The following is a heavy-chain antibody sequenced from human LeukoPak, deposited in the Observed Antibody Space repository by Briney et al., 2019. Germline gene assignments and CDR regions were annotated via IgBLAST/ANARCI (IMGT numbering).Heavy chain of an antibody. CDR1: GYTFTGYY. Sequence: ASVKVSCKASGYTFTGYYMHWVRQAPGQGLEWMGWINPNSGGTNYAQKFQGRDTMTRDTSISTAYMELSRLRSDDTAVYYCARADLGLLWFGELFGYWFDPWGQGTLVTVSS. J-gene: IGHJ5*02. D-gene: IGHD3-10*01. CDR3: ARADLGLLWFGELFGYWFDP. V-gene: IGHV1-2*02. CDR2: INPNSGGT.